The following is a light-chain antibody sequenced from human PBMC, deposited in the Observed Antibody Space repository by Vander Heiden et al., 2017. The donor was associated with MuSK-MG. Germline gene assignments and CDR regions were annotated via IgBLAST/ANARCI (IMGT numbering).Light chain of an antibody. CDR3: QVCNHPTDQVV. CDR1: NIEGKS. Sequence: TRPPPVCGAPVKTATITCGGDNIEGKSVHWYQQKSGQAPVLVIHYDSDRPSGIPERFSGSNSGNTATLIDSWVEAGDEADYFCQVCNHPTDQVVFGGGTKLTVL. CDR2: YDS. J-gene: IGLJ2*01. V-gene: IGLV3-21*01.